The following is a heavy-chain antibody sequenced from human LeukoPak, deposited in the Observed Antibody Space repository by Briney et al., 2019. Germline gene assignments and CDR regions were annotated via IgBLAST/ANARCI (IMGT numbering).Heavy chain of an antibody. D-gene: IGHD3-10*01. J-gene: IGHJ4*02. Sequence: GGSLRLCCAASGFTFSSYGMHLVRQAPGKGLEWVAFIRYDGSNKYYADSVKGRFTISRDNSKNTLYLQMNSLRAEDTAVYYCAKEKDGYYYGSGSYPDYWGQGTLVTVSS. CDR2: IRYDGSNK. CDR1: GFTFSSYG. CDR3: AKEKDGYYYGSGSYPDY. V-gene: IGHV3-30*02.